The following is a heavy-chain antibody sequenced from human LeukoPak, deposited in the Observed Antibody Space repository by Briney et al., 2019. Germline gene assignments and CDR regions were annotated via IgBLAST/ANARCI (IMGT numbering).Heavy chain of an antibody. CDR2: TVVGSGNT. CDR3: AAGWVCSGGSCYYYFDY. J-gene: IGHJ4*02. Sequence: SVKVSCKASGFTFTSSAMQWVRQARGQRLEWIGWTVVGSGNTNYAQKFQERVTITRDMSTSTAYMELSSLRSEDTAVYYCAAGWVCSGGSCYYYFDYWGQGTLVTVSS. CDR1: GFTFTSSA. V-gene: IGHV1-58*02. D-gene: IGHD2-15*01.